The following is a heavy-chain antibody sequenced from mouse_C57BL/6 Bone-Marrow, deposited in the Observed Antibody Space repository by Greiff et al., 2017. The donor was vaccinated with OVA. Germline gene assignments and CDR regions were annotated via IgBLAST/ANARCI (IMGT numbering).Heavy chain of an antibody. CDR1: GYSFTGYY. Sequence: EVQLVESGPELVKPGASVKISCKASGYSFTGYYMNWVKQSPEKSLEWIGEINPSTGGTTYNQKFKAKATLTVDKSSSTAYMQLKSLTSEDSAVYYCARSHYYGSSPDWCAYWGQGTLVTVSA. D-gene: IGHD1-1*01. V-gene: IGHV1-42*01. J-gene: IGHJ3*01. CDR3: ARSHYYGSSPDWCAY. CDR2: INPSTGGT.